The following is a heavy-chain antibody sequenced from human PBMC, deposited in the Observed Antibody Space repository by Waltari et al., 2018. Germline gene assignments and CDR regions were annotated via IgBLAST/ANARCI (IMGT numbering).Heavy chain of an antibody. J-gene: IGHJ4*02. CDR1: DDSISSGDYY. CDR3: ARSLHIFRAAAGMFDY. CDR2: VYYSGST. V-gene: IGHV4-39*01. Sequence: QLQLQESGPGLLKPSGTRSLTCTVSDDSISSGDYYWGWIRQSPGKGPEWIGSVYYSGSTSYNTSLKRRVTISVDTSKKQFSLKLSSVTAADTAVYYCARSLHIFRAAAGMFDYWGRGTLVTVSS. D-gene: IGHD6-13*01.